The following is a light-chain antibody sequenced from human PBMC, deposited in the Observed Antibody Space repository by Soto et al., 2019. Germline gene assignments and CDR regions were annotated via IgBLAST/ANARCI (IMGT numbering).Light chain of an antibody. Sequence: EVVWTQYPGTLSLSPGERATLSCRASQSVSSSYLAWYQQKPGQAPRLLIYGASSRATGIPDRFSGSGSGTDFTLTISSLEADDFAVYYCQQRSTWPISFGGGTKVDIK. CDR1: QSVSSSY. V-gene: IGKV3D-20*02. CDR2: GAS. J-gene: IGKJ4*01. CDR3: QQRSTWPIS.